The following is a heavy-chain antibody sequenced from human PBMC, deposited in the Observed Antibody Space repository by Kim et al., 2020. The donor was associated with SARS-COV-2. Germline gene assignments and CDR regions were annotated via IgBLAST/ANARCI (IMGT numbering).Heavy chain of an antibody. V-gene: IGHV4-59*12. Sequence: SETLSLTCTVSGGSISSYYWSWIRQPPGKGLEWIGYIYYCGSTNYNPSLKSRVTISVDTSKNQFSLKLSSVTAADTAVYYCARFPLGWEIDSWGQGTLVTVSS. CDR3: ARFPLGWEIDS. CDR1: GGSISSYY. J-gene: IGHJ4*02. CDR2: IYYCGST. D-gene: IGHD1-26*01.